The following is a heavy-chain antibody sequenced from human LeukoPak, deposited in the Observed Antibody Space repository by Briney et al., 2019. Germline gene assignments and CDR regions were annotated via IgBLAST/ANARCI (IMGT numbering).Heavy chain of an antibody. J-gene: IGHJ5*02. V-gene: IGHV4-31*03. CDR2: IYYSGST. CDR3: ARSPPDIVVVPAAIWFDP. D-gene: IGHD2-2*01. CDR1: GGSISSGGYY. Sequence: PSETLSLTCTASGGSISSGGYYWSWIRQHPGKGLEWIGYIYYSGSTYYNPSLKSRVTISVDTSKNQFSLKLSSVTAADTAVYYCARSPPDIVVVPAAIWFDPWGQGTLVTVSS.